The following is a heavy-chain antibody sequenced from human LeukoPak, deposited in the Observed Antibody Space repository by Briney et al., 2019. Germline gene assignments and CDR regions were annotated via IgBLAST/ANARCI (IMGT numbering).Heavy chain of an antibody. CDR2: IYTSGST. V-gene: IGHV4-61*02. J-gene: IGHJ4*02. D-gene: IGHD3-16*01. Sequence: SETLSLTCTVSGGSISSSSYYWSWIRQPAGKGLEWIGRIYTSGSTNYNPSLKSRVTISVDTSKNQFSLKLSSVTAADTAVYYCARAVWGSFDYWGQGTLVTVSS. CDR1: GGSISSSSYY. CDR3: ARAVWGSFDY.